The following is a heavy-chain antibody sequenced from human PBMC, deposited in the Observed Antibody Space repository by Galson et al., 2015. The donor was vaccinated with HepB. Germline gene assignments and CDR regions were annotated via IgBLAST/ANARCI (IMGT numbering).Heavy chain of an antibody. CDR3: ARESAYGSGIAAFDI. CDR2: ISSSSSYI. Sequence: SLRLSCAASGFTFSSYSMNWVRQAPGKGLEWVSSISSSSSYIYYADSVKGRFTISRDNAKNSLYLQMNSLRAEDTAVYYCARESAYGSGIAAFDIWGQGTMVTVSS. CDR1: GFTFSSYS. D-gene: IGHD3-10*01. V-gene: IGHV3-21*01. J-gene: IGHJ3*02.